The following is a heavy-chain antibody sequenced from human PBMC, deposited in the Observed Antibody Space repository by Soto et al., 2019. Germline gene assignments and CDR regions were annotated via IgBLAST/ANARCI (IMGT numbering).Heavy chain of an antibody. J-gene: IGHJ6*02. CDR3: ARDLPPTTAYYYYYGMDV. V-gene: IGHV1-18*04. D-gene: IGHD1-1*01. Sequence: ASVKVSCKASGYTFTSYCISWVRHSPVQGVEWMGWISAYNGNTNYAQKLQGRVTMTTDTSTSTAYMELRSLRSDDTAVYYCARDLPPTTAYYYYYGMDVWGQGTTVTVSS. CDR1: GYTFTSYC. CDR2: ISAYNGNT.